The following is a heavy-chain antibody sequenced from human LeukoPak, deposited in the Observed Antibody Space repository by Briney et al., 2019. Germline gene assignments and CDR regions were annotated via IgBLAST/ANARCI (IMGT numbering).Heavy chain of an antibody. V-gene: IGHV3-49*03. D-gene: IGHD4-17*01. Sequence: GSLRLSCTASGFTFGDYAMSWFRQAPGKGLEWVGFIRSKAYGGTTEYAASVKGRFTISRDDSKSIAYLQMNSLKTEDTAVYYCTRELMTTVTTWSGYWGQGTLVTVSS. J-gene: IGHJ4*02. CDR2: IRSKAYGGTT. CDR3: TRELMTTVTTWSGY. CDR1: GFTFGDYA.